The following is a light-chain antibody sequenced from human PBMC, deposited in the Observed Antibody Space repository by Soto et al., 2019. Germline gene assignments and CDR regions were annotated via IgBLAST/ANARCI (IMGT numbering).Light chain of an antibody. CDR1: SSNIGSNS. Sequence: QSVLTQPPSASGTPGQRVSISCSGGSSNIGSNSVSWYQHLPGTAPKLLIYWNNHRPSGVPDRFSASTSGTSSSLAISGLRSEDEADYYCAAWDDSLSGVVFGGRTKLTVL. J-gene: IGLJ2*01. V-gene: IGLV1-47*01. CDR3: AAWDDSLSGVV. CDR2: WNN.